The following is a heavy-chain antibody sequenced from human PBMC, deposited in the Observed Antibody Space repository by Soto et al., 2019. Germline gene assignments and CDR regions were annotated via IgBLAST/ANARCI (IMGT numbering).Heavy chain of an antibody. CDR3: ARDAATVLPYSSGWADAFEI. J-gene: IGHJ3*02. CDR2: ISSSSSYI. V-gene: IGHV3-21*01. CDR1: GFTFSSYS. D-gene: IGHD6-19*01. Sequence: EVQLVESGGGLVKPGGSLRLSCAASGFTFSSYSMNWVRQAPGKGLEWVSSISSSSSYIYYADSVKGRFTISRDNAKNSLYLQMNSLRAEDTAVYYCARDAATVLPYSSGWADAFEIWGQGTMVTVSS.